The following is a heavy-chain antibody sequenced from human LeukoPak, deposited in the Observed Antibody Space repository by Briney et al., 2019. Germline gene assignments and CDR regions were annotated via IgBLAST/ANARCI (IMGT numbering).Heavy chain of an antibody. CDR2: ISSNGGST. D-gene: IGHD5-18*01. CDR3: VKVRSPGHTAGPFYYFDY. Sequence: GGSLRLSCSASGFTFSSYAMHWVRQAPGKGLEYVSAISSNGGSTYYADSVKGRFTISRDNSKNTLYLQMSSLRAEDTAVYYCVKVRSPGHTAGPFYYFDYWGQGTLVTVSS. V-gene: IGHV3-64D*06. CDR1: GFTFSSYA. J-gene: IGHJ4*02.